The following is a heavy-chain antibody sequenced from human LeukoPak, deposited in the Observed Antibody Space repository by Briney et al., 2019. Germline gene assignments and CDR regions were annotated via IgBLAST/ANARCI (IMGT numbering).Heavy chain of an antibody. CDR1: GGSISSSNYY. V-gene: IGHV4-39*01. Sequence: SETLSLTCSVSGGSISSSNYYWGWIRQPPGKGLEWIGTIYYSGSTYYNPSLKSRVTISVDTSRNQFSLRLTSVTAADTAVYYCARHAVFLASAFDIWGQGTMVTVSS. CDR3: ARHAVFLASAFDI. J-gene: IGHJ3*02. CDR2: IYYSGST.